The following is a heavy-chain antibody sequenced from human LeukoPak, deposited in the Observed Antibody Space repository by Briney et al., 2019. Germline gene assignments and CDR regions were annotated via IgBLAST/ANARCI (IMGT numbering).Heavy chain of an antibody. V-gene: IGHV4-39*02. D-gene: IGHD2-2*01. CDR1: GYSISSNQYY. Sequence: SETLSLTCTVSGYSISSNQYYWGWIRPPPGKGLEWISSIYNSGSAYYTPPHKSRITISIDTSKNHFSLKLSSVTAADTAVYYCARRGCSSTSCYVDYWGQGTLVTVSS. CDR3: ARRGCSSTSCYVDY. J-gene: IGHJ4*02. CDR2: IYNSGSA.